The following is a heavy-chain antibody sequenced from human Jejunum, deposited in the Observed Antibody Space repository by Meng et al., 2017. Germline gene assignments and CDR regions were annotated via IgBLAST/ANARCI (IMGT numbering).Heavy chain of an antibody. CDR3: CTDFWNSAPVS. CDR1: GDSITSNTAA. J-gene: IGHJ4*02. CDR2: TYKRSWYND. D-gene: IGHD1-7*01. V-gene: IGHV6-1*01. Sequence: LQQAGPGVVTSSQTLPVTATTCGDSITSNTAAWNWMQQSSSRGHEWVGRTYKRSWYNDDYVAVGKSRTSIALDTSNKQSSQLLYFVTDDTTVYYCCTDFWNSAPVSWGQGTLVTVSS.